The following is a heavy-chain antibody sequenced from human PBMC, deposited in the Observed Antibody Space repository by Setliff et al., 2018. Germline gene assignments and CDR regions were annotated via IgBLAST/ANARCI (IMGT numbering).Heavy chain of an antibody. CDR2: ISPYTGNA. CDR1: GYTFINFG. V-gene: IGHV1-18*01. Sequence: ASVKVSCKASGYTFINFGISWVRQAPGQGLEWVGWISPYTGNAYYAPRLQDRVTLTADTSTNTAYMELRSLISDDTAVYYCSRLVRFCTRTTCQRLSGDDFWGQGTLVTVSS. D-gene: IGHD2-8*01. J-gene: IGHJ4*02. CDR3: SRLVRFCTRTTCQRLSGDDF.